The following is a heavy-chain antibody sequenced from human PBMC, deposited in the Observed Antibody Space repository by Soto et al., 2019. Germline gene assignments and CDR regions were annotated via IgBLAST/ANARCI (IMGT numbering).Heavy chain of an antibody. V-gene: IGHV3-23*01. CDR3: AKVRASFYYASGSYGT. J-gene: IGHJ4*02. Sequence: EVQLLESGGGLVQPGGSLRLSCAASGFTFSSYAMSWVRQAPGKGLEWVSAISGSGCSTYYAYSVKGQFTISRDNSQNTLYLQMNALRAEDTAVYYCAKVRASFYYASGSYGTWGQGTLATVSS. CDR2: ISGSGCST. CDR1: GFTFSSYA. D-gene: IGHD3-10*01.